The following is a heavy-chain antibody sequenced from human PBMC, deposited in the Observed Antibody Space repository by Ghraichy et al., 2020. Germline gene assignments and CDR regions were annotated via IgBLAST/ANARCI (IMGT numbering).Heavy chain of an antibody. CDR3: ARDIGVGFLEWLFDY. Sequence: ASVKVSCKASGYTFTSYYMHWVRQAPGQGLEWMGIINPSGGSTSYAQKFQGRVTMTRDTSTSTVYMELSSLRSEDTAVYYCARDIGVGFLEWLFDYWGQGTLVTVSS. CDR1: GYTFTSYY. D-gene: IGHD3-3*02. CDR2: INPSGGST. J-gene: IGHJ4*02. V-gene: IGHV1-46*01.